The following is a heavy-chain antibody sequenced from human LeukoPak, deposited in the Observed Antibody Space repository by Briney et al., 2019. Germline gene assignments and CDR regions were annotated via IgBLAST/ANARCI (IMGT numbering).Heavy chain of an antibody. V-gene: IGHV4-59*01. Sequence: TSGTLSLTCIVSGDSISSYYWSWIRQPPGKGLEWIGYTSHSGSTNSNPSLKSRVTISVDTSKNQFSLTLSSVTAADTAMYYCARVLVDCSSTSCYPDYWGQGTLVTVSS. D-gene: IGHD2-2*01. CDR1: GDSISSYY. CDR3: ARVLVDCSSTSCYPDY. J-gene: IGHJ4*02. CDR2: TSHSGST.